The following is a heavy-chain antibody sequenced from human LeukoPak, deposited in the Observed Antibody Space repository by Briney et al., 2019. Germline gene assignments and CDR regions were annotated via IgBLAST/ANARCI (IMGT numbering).Heavy chain of an antibody. CDR1: GGSISSGNYY. D-gene: IGHD3-10*01. CDR3: ARDKTNMVFGK. J-gene: IGHJ4*02. Sequence: PSETLSLTCTVSGGSISSGNYYWSWIRQPPGKGLEWIGYIYYSGTTFYNPSLKSRVTISVDTSKNQFSLKLSSVTAADTAVYYCARDKTNMVFGKWDQGTLVTVSS. V-gene: IGHV4-30-4*01. CDR2: IYYSGTT.